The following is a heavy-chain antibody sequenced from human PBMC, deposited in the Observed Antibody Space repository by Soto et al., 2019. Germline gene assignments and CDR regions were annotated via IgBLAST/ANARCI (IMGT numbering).Heavy chain of an antibody. CDR2: IIPIFGTA. CDR1: GGTFSSYA. V-gene: IGHV1-69*01. J-gene: IGHJ4*02. CDR3: AREWRYDILTGYHLRGTLDY. Sequence: QVQLVQSGAEVKKPGSSVKVSCKASGGTFSSYAISWVRQAPGQGLEWMGGIIPIFGTANYAQKFQGRVTITADESTSTAYMELSSLRSEDTAVYYCAREWRYDILTGYHLRGTLDYWGQGTLVTVSS. D-gene: IGHD3-9*01.